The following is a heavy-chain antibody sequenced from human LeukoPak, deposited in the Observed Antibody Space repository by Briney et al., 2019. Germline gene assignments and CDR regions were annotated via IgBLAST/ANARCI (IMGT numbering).Heavy chain of an antibody. CDR3: AKGLDY. CDR2: ISYDGSNK. J-gene: IGHJ4*02. CDR1: GFTFSSYA. D-gene: IGHD3-16*01. Sequence: GGSLRLSCAASGFTFSSYAMHWVRQAPGKGLEWVAVISYDGSNKYYADSVKGRFTISRDNSKNTLYLQMNSLRAEDTAVYYCAKGLDYWGQGTLVTVSS. V-gene: IGHV3-30*04.